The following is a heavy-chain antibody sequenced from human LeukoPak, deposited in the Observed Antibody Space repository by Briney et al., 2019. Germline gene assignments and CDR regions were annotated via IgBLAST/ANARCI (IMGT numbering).Heavy chain of an antibody. Sequence: PGGSLRLSCAASGFTFSSYGMHWVRQAPGKGLEWVAVISYEGSNTYYTDSVKGRFTISRDNSRNTLYLQMNSLRAEDTAVYYCAKQRSGGSGWCMDYWGQGTPVTVSS. D-gene: IGHD6-19*01. CDR3: AKQRSGGSGWCMDY. CDR1: GFTFSSYG. V-gene: IGHV3-30*18. CDR2: ISYEGSNT. J-gene: IGHJ4*02.